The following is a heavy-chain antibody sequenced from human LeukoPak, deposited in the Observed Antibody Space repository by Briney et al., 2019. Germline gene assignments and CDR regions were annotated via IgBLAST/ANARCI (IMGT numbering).Heavy chain of an antibody. J-gene: IGHJ4*02. CDR1: GGTFSSYA. Sequence: ASVKVSCKASGGTFSSYAISWVRQAPGQGLEWMGRIIPIPGIANYAQKFQGRVTITADKSTSTAYMELSSLRSEDTAVYYCAREGYYDSSGISYWGQGTLVTVSS. CDR2: IIPIPGIA. V-gene: IGHV1-69*04. D-gene: IGHD3-22*01. CDR3: AREGYYDSSGISY.